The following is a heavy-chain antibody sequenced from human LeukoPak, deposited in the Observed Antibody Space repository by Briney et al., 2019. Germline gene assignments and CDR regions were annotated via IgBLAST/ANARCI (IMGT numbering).Heavy chain of an antibody. D-gene: IGHD6-13*01. CDR1: GFSFSTYT. CDR3: ARARRYRSSWYHDY. J-gene: IGHJ4*02. V-gene: IGHV3-48*02. Sequence: GGSLRLSCAASGFSFSTYTMNWVRQAPGEGLDWVSYISSSSSTIYYADSVKGRFTISRDNANNSLYLQMNSLRDGDTAVYYCARARRYRSSWYHDYWGQGSLVTVSS. CDR2: ISSSSSTI.